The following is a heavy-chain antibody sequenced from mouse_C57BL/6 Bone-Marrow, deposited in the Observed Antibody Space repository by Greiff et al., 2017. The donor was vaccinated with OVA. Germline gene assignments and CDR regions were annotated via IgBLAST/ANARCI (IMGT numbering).Heavy chain of an antibody. Sequence: DVQLQESGTVLARPGASVKMSCKTSGYTFTSYWMHWVKQRPGQGLEWIGAIYPGNSDTSYNQKFKGKAKLTAVTSASTAYMELSSLTNEDSAVYYCTRGLWLRRGWFAYWGQGTLVTVSA. D-gene: IGHD2-2*01. V-gene: IGHV1-5*01. CDR1: GYTFTSYW. CDR3: TRGLWLRRGWFAY. CDR2: IYPGNSDT. J-gene: IGHJ3*01.